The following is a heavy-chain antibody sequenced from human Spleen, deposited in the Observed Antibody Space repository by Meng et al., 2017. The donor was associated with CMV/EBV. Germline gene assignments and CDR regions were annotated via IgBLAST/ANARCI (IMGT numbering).Heavy chain of an antibody. J-gene: IGHJ4*02. D-gene: IGHD1-7*01. Sequence: GESLKISCAASGFTFSSYSMNWVRQAPGKGLEWVSSISSSSSYIYYADSVKGRFTISRDNAKNSLYLQMNSLRAEDTAVYYCAKETGNTGYWGQGTLVTVSS. CDR1: GFTFSSYS. V-gene: IGHV3-21*01. CDR2: ISSSSSYI. CDR3: AKETGNTGY.